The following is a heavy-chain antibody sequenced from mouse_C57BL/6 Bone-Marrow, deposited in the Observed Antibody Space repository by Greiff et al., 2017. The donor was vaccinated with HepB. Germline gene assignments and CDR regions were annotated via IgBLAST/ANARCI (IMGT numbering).Heavy chain of an antibody. CDR2: IYPGDGDT. J-gene: IGHJ3*01. CDR1: GYAFSSSW. Sequence: QVQLQQSGPELVKPGASVKISCKASGYAFSSSWMNWVKQRPGKGLEWIGRIYPGDGDTNYNEKFKGKATLTADKSSSTAYMQLSSLTSEDSAVYFCARGDYYGSSYDWFAYWGQGTLVTVSA. CDR3: ARGDYYGSSYDWFAY. D-gene: IGHD1-1*01. V-gene: IGHV1-82*01.